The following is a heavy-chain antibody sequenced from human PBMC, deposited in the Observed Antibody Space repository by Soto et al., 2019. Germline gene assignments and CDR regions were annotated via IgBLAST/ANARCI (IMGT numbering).Heavy chain of an antibody. CDR1: GFTFSDYY. V-gene: IGHV3-11*01. Sequence: LRLSCSASGFTFSDYYMSWIRQAPGKGLEWVSYISSSGSTIYYADSVKGRFTISRDNAKNSLYLQMNSLRAEDTAVYYCARDRTTVVPRHWGQGTLVTVSS. D-gene: IGHD4-17*01. CDR3: ARDRTTVVPRH. CDR2: ISSSGSTI. J-gene: IGHJ4*02.